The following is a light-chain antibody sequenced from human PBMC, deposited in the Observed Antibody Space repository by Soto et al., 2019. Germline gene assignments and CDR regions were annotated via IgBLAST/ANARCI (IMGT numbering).Light chain of an antibody. J-gene: IGKJ2*01. CDR1: QNVLYSSNNENY. CDR2: WAS. V-gene: IGKV4-1*01. Sequence: DIVMIQSPDSLAVSLGERATINCKSSQNVLYSSNNENYLAWFQQKPGQPPKLLIYWASTRESGVPDRFSGSGSGPEFTLTISSLRAEDVAVYYCQQYYSTPYTFGQGTKLEIK. CDR3: QQYYSTPYT.